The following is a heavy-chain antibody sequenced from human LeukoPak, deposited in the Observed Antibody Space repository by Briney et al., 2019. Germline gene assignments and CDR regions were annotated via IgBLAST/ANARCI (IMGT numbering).Heavy chain of an antibody. CDR1: GFTFSSYS. CDR2: IYSGGDT. CDR3: ATDPAEAGFFDY. Sequence: GGSLRLSCAASGFTFSSYSMNWVRQAPGKGLEWVSVIYSGGDTYYADSVKGRFTISRDDSRNTLSLEMNSLRVEDTAVYYCATDPAEAGFFDYWGLGTLVTVSS. D-gene: IGHD6-19*01. V-gene: IGHV3-66*01. J-gene: IGHJ4*02.